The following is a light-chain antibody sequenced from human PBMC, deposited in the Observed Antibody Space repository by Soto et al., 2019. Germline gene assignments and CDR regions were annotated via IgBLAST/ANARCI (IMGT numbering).Light chain of an antibody. J-gene: IGLJ1*01. CDR3: AAWDGSLNGYV. Sequence: QAVVTQPPSASGTPGQRVTIPCSGSTSNIGSNIVNWYQQLPGTAPKLLIYNNNQRPSGVPDRFSGSKSDTSASLAISGLQSEDEAEFYCAAWDGSLNGYVFGTGTKLTVL. CDR2: NNN. V-gene: IGLV1-44*01. CDR1: TSNIGSNI.